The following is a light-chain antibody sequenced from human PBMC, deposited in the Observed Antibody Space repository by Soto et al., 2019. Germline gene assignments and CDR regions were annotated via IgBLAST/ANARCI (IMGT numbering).Light chain of an antibody. J-gene: IGLJ1*01. CDR2: QVS. Sequence: QSALTQPASVSGSPGQSITISCTGTSSDLGGYNFVSWYQHHPGKAPKLMIYQVSNRPSGVSNRFSGSKSGNTASLTISGFQAEDEADYYCCSYTSSSPYVFGTGTKLTVL. CDR3: CSYTSSSPYV. V-gene: IGLV2-14*01. CDR1: SSDLGGYNF.